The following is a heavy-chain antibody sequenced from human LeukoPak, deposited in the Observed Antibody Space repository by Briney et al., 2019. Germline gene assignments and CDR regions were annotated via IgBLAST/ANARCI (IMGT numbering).Heavy chain of an antibody. Sequence: PAGSLTLSCAASGFTFSSYAMSWVRQAPGKGLEWVSAISGSGSSTYYAGSVRGRFTTSRDNSKRTVYLQMNSLRVEDTAVYYCAPLAANIFDYWGQETLVPASS. V-gene: IGHV3-23*01. CDR1: GFTFSSYA. D-gene: IGHD6-25*01. CDR2: ISGSGSST. J-gene: IGHJ4*02. CDR3: APLAANIFDY.